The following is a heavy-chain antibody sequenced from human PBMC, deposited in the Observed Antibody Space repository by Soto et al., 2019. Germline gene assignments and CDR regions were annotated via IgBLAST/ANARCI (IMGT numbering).Heavy chain of an antibody. V-gene: IGHV5-10-1*01. D-gene: IGHD6-19*01. CDR2: IYPGDPCN. CDR1: GYSLTNIW. J-gene: IGHJ3*02. Sequence: PGESLKISCKGSGYSLTNIWIHWVRQMPGKGLELMGKIYPGDPCNTYHPALPGPGTMSGGQSLHPALPEVKRLKALEHALFYLASGGDASGHHAFDIWGLGTMVTVSS. CDR3: ASGGDASGHHAFDI.